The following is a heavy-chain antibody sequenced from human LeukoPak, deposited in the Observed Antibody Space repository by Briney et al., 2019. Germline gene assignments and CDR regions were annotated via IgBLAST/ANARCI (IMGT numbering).Heavy chain of an antibody. CDR1: GFTFSTYE. V-gene: IGHV3-48*03. Sequence: GGSLRLSCAASGFTFSTYEMNWVRQAPGKGLEWVSYISGSGSTIYYADSVKGRFTISRDNAKNSLYLQMNSLRAEDTAVYYCAGGSARFSGYDYFDYWGQGTLVTVSS. CDR3: AGGSARFSGYDYFDY. D-gene: IGHD5-12*01. CDR2: ISGSGSTI. J-gene: IGHJ4*02.